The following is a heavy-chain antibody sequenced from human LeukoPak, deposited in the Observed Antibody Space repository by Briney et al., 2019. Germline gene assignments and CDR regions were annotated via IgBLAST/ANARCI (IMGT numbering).Heavy chain of an antibody. CDR3: ARDSSPYYFDY. CDR1: GFTFSSYA. J-gene: IGHJ4*02. V-gene: IGHV3-23*01. CDR2: ISSSGGST. Sequence: AGGSLRLSCAASGFTFSSYAMSWVRQAPGKGLEWVSAISSSGGSTYYADSVKGRFTISRDNSKNTLYLQMNSLRAEDTAVYYCARDSSPYYFDYWGQGTLVTVSS. D-gene: IGHD3-22*01.